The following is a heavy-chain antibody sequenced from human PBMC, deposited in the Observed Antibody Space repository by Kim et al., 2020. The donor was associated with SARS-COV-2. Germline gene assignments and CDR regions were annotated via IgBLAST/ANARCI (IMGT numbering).Heavy chain of an antibody. Sequence: SETLSLTCTVSGGSISSYYWSWIRQPPGKGLEWIGYIYYSGSTNYNPSLKSRVTISVDTSKNQFSLKLSSVTAADTAVYYCARDEGSGWYRRAFDIWGQGTMVTVSS. CDR2: IYYSGST. CDR3: ARDEGSGWYRRAFDI. J-gene: IGHJ3*02. V-gene: IGHV4-59*13. D-gene: IGHD6-19*01. CDR1: GGSISSYY.